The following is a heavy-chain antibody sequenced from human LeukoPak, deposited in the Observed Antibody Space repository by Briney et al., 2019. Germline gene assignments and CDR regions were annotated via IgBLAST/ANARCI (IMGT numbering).Heavy chain of an antibody. Sequence: GESLKISCKGSGYSFTSYWIGWVRQMPGKGLEWMGIIYPGDSDTRYSPSFQGQVTISADKSISTAYLQWSSLKASDTAMYYCARQGGIVVVAASWFDPWGQGTLVTVSS. CDR1: GYSFTSYW. V-gene: IGHV5-51*01. D-gene: IGHD2-15*01. CDR2: IYPGDSDT. CDR3: ARQGGIVVVAASWFDP. J-gene: IGHJ5*02.